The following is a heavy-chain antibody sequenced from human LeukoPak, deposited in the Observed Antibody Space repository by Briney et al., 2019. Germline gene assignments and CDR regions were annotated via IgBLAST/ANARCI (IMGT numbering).Heavy chain of an antibody. D-gene: IGHD6-13*01. CDR1: GYTFTGYY. V-gene: IGHV1-2*02. Sequence: ASVKVSCKASGYTFTGYYMHWVRQAPGQGLEWMGWINPNSGGTNYAQKFQGRVTMTRDTSISTAYMELSSLTSEDTAIYFCATYSGSSGRGVDPWGQGTLVTVSS. CDR3: ATYSGSSGRGVDP. J-gene: IGHJ5*02. CDR2: INPNSGGT.